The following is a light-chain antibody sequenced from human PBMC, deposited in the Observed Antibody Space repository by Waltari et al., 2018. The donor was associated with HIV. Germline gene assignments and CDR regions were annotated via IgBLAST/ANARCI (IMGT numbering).Light chain of an antibody. Sequence: QSALTQPSSVSGSPGQSVTISCTGTSSDVGGYHYVPWYQQHPGKAPKLMIYDVSKRPSGVPDRFSCSKSVNTASLTISGLQAEDEADYCCCSCAGSYIWVFGGGTKLTVL. CDR1: SSDVGGYHY. J-gene: IGLJ3*02. V-gene: IGLV2-11*01. CDR2: DVS. CDR3: CSCAGSYIWV.